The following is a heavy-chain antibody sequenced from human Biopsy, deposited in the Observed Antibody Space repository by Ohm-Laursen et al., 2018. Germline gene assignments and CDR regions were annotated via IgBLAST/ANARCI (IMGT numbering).Heavy chain of an antibody. CDR3: ARATNSTGWPYYYFYGMDV. CDR1: GGAISSDD. Sequence: SQTLSLTCTVSGGAISSDDWNWIRQTPGKGLEWIGYIYYSGSTNYNPSLKSRVTISVDTSKNQFSLRLNSVTAADTAVYYCARATNSTGWPYYYFYGMDVWGQGTTVTVSS. CDR2: IYYSGST. J-gene: IGHJ6*02. V-gene: IGHV4-59*01. D-gene: IGHD2/OR15-2a*01.